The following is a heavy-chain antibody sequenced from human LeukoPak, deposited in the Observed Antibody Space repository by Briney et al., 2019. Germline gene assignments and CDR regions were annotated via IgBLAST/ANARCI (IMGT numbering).Heavy chain of an antibody. D-gene: IGHD4-17*01. J-gene: IGHJ6*03. Sequence: PGRSLRLSCTTSGFIFGDYAMSWFRQAPGKGLDWVGFIRSKTYGRAIEYAASVKGRFTISRDDSKSIAYLQMNSLKTEDTAVYYCARDQLGGDPDDYYYYYMDVWGKGTTVIVSS. CDR2: IRSKTYGRAI. CDR1: GFIFGDYA. CDR3: ARDQLGGDPDDYYYYYMDV. V-gene: IGHV3-49*03.